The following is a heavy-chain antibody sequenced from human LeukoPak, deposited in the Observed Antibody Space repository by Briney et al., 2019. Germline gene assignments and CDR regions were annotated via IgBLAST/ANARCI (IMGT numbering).Heavy chain of an antibody. J-gene: IGHJ3*02. CDR1: GGSISSSNW. Sequence: SETLSLTCAVSGGSISSSNWWSWVRQPPGKGLEWIGEIYHSGSTNYNPSLKSRVTISVDTSKNQFSLKLSSVTAADTAVYYCARRPPKYYYDKNAFDIWGQGTMVTVSS. CDR3: ARRPPKYYYDKNAFDI. V-gene: IGHV4-4*02. D-gene: IGHD3-22*01. CDR2: IYHSGST.